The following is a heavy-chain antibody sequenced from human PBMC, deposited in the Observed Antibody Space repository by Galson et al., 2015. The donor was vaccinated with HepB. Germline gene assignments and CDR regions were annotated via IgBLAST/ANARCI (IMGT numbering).Heavy chain of an antibody. D-gene: IGHD3-22*01. J-gene: IGHJ3*02. V-gene: IGHV5-10-1*01. CDR1: GYSFTSYW. Sequence: QSGAEVKKPGESLRISCKGSGYSFTSYWISWVRQMPGKGLEWMGRIDPSDSYTNYSPSFQGHVTISADKSISTAYLQWSSLKASDTAMYYCARRGGYYYDSSGSYDAFDIWGQGTMVTVSS. CDR3: ARRGGYYYDSSGSYDAFDI. CDR2: IDPSDSYT.